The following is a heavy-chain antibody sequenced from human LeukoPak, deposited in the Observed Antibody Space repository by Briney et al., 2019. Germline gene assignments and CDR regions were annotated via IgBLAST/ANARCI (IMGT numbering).Heavy chain of an antibody. J-gene: IGHJ3*02. CDR1: GFTFSSYA. CDR3: AKDEGQLAPARKAGAFDI. V-gene: IGHV3-23*01. D-gene: IGHD6-13*01. CDR2: ISGSGGST. Sequence: GGSLRLSCAASGFTFSSYAMSWVRQAPGKGLEWVSAISGSGGSTYYADSVKGRFTISRDNSKNTLYLQMNSLRAEDTAVYYCAKDEGQLAPARKAGAFDIWGQGTMVAVSS.